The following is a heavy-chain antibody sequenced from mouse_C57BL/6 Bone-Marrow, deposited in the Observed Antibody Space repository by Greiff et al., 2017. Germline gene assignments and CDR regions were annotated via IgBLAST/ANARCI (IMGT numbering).Heavy chain of an antibody. D-gene: IGHD2-3*01. V-gene: IGHV1-81*01. Sequence: QVQLQQSGAELVRPGASVKLSCKASGYTFTSYGISWVKQRTGQGLEWIGEIYPRSGNTYYNEKFKGKATLTADKSSSTAYMERRSLTSGDSAVYFGARERGPGGYCVDWCFDVWGTGTTVTVSS. CDR3: ARERGPGGYCVDWCFDV. CDR1: GYTFTSYG. CDR2: IYPRSGNT. J-gene: IGHJ1*03.